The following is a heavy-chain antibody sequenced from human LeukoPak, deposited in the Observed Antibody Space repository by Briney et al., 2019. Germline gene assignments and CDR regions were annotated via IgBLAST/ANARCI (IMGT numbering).Heavy chain of an antibody. CDR3: ARTLRYFDWLPAGETDY. Sequence: SETLSLTCTVSGGSISSSNHYWCWIRQPPGKGLEWIGSMSYSGSTFYNPSLKSRVTISVDTSKNQFSLRLSSVTAADTAVYYCARTLRYFDWLPAGETDYWGQGTLVTVSS. V-gene: IGHV4-39*01. D-gene: IGHD3-9*01. J-gene: IGHJ4*02. CDR2: MSYSGST. CDR1: GGSISSSNHY.